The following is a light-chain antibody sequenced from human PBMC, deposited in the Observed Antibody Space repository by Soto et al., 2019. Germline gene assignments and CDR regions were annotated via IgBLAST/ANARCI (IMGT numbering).Light chain of an antibody. J-gene: IGLJ1*01. V-gene: IGLV2-8*01. Sequence: QSVLTQPASVSGSPGQSITISCTGTSSDFGNYNLVSWYQQHPGKAPKLIIYEVTKRPAGVPDRFSGSKSGNTASLTVSGLQAEDEADYYCSSDAGNYNYVFGTGTKVTVL. CDR2: EVT. CDR1: SSDFGNYNL. CDR3: SSDAGNYNYV.